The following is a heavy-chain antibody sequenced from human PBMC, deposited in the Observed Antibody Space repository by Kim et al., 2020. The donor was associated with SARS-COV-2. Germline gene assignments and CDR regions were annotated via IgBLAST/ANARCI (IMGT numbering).Heavy chain of an antibody. CDR2: IKQDGSEK. V-gene: IGHV3-7*01. Sequence: GGSLRLSCAASGFTFSSYWMSWVRQAPGKGLEWVANIKQDGSEKYYVDSVKGRFTISRDNAKNSLYLQMNSLRAEDTAVYYCARDENYDFWSGDYYYYYMDVWGKGTTVTVSS. J-gene: IGHJ6*03. CDR3: ARDENYDFWSGDYYYYYMDV. CDR1: GFTFSSYW. D-gene: IGHD3-3*01.